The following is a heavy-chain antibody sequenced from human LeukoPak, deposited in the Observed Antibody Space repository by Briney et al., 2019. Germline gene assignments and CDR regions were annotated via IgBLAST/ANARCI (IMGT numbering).Heavy chain of an antibody. CDR1: GYTFTSYG. J-gene: IGHJ6*03. CDR3: ARDSSSKSYYYYYMDV. CDR2: ISAYNGNT. V-gene: IGHV1-18*01. Sequence: ASVKVSCKASGYTFTSYGISWVRQAPGQGLEWMGWISAYNGNTNYAQKLQGRVTMTTDTSTSTAYMELRSLRSDDTAVYYCARDSSSKSYYYYYMDVWGKGTTVTVSS. D-gene: IGHD6-6*01.